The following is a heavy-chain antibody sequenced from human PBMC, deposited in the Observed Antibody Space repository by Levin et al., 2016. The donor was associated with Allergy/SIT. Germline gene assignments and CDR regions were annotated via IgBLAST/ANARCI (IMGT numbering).Heavy chain of an antibody. J-gene: IGHJ6*02. Sequence: WVRQAPGQGLEWMGWMNPNSGNTGYAQKFQGRVTMTRDTSISTAYMELSSLRSEDTAVYYCARGATLVRGTPYYSLDVWGQGTTVTVSS. CDR3: ARGATLVRGTPYYSLDV. CDR2: MNPNSGNT. V-gene: IGHV1-8*01. D-gene: IGHD3-10*01.